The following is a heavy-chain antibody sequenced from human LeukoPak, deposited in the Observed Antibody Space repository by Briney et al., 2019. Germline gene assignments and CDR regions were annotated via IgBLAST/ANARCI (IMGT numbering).Heavy chain of an antibody. CDR1: GGSISSYY. CDR2: IYYSGST. J-gene: IGHJ4*02. V-gene: IGHV4-59*01. Sequence: KPSETLSLTCAVSGGSISSYYWSWIRQPPGKGLEWIGYIYYSGSTNYNPSLKSRVTISVDTSKNQFSLKLSSVTAADTAVYYCARVSGGSVARLRPYGFLGNWGQGTLVTVSS. CDR3: ARVSGGSVARLRPYGFLGN. D-gene: IGHD3-3*01.